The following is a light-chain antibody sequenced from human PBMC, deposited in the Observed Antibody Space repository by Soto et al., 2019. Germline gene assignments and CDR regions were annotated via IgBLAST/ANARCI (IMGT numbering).Light chain of an antibody. CDR1: QSISSY. V-gene: IGKV1-39*01. Sequence: DIQMSQSTTSLSASVGDRVTITCRARQSISSYLNWYQQKPGKAPKLLIYAASSLQSGVPSRFSGSGSGTDFTLTISSLQPEEFATYYCQHSYSTPALSFGAGTKVDIK. CDR3: QHSYSTPALS. CDR2: AAS. J-gene: IGKJ3*01.